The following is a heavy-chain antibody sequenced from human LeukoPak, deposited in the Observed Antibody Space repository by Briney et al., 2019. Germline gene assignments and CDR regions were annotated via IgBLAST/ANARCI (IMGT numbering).Heavy chain of an antibody. J-gene: IGHJ1*01. D-gene: IGHD2-2*01. CDR1: GGSISSYY. V-gene: IGHV4-4*07. CDR2: IYTSGST. CDR3: ASQDIVVVSTSAEYFQH. Sequence: PSETLSLTCTVSGGSISSYYWSWIRQPAGKGLEWIGRIYTSGSTNYNPSLKSRVTMSVDTSKNQFSLKLRSVTAADTAVYYCASQDIVVVSTSAEYFQHWGQGSLVTVSS.